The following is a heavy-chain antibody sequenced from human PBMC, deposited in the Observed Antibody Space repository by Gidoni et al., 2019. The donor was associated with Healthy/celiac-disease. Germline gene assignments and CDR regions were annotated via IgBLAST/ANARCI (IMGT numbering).Heavy chain of an antibody. CDR2: IYHSGST. CDR1: VGYISSSNC. D-gene: IGHD3-16*01. V-gene: IGHV4-4*02. CDR3: ARGFPFGTMITFGGFNWFDP. J-gene: IGHJ5*02. Sequence: QVQLQESGPGLVKPSGTLSLTCAVSVGYISSSNCWSWVRQPPGKGLEWIGEIYHSGSTNYNPSLKSRVTISVDKSKNQFSLKLSSVTAADTAVYYCARGFPFGTMITFGGFNWFDPWGQGTLVTVSS.